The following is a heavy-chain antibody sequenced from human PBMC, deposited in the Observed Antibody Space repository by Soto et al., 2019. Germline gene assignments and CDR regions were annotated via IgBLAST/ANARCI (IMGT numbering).Heavy chain of an antibody. Sequence: ASVKVSCKASGYTFTGYYMHWVRQAPGQGLEWMRWINPNSGGTNYAQKFQGWVTMTRDTSISTANMELSRLRSDDTAVYCCKSSHCKAVAGTSRWFDFWGQGSLATVSS. V-gene: IGHV1-2*04. CDR2: INPNSGGT. CDR3: KSSHCKAVAGTSRWFDF. J-gene: IGHJ5*01. D-gene: IGHD6-19*01. CDR1: GYTFTGYY.